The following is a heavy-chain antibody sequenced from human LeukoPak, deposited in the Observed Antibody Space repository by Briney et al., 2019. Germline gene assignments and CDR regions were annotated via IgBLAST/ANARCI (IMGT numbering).Heavy chain of an antibody. Sequence: PSETLSLTCAVYGGSFSGYYWSWIRQPPGKGLEWIGEINHSGSTNYNPSLKSRVTISVDTSKNQYSLKLSSVTAADTAVYYCARRSAYYYDIRLKRTRNWFDPWGQGTLVTVSS. J-gene: IGHJ5*02. V-gene: IGHV4-34*01. D-gene: IGHD3-22*01. CDR2: INHSGST. CDR1: GGSFSGYY. CDR3: ARRSAYYYDIRLKRTRNWFDP.